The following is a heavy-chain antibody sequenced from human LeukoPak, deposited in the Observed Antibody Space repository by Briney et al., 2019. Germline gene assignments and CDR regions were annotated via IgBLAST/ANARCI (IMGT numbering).Heavy chain of an antibody. J-gene: IGHJ5*02. CDR1: GGTFSSYA. Sequence: ASVKVSRKASGGTFSSYAISWVRQAPGRGLEWMGGIIPIFGTANYAQKFQGRVTITADESTSTAYMELSSLRSEDTAVYYCARGGLGLTDNWFDPWGQGTLVTVSS. CDR3: ARGGLGLTDNWFDP. V-gene: IGHV1-69*13. D-gene: IGHD1-14*01. CDR2: IIPIFGTA.